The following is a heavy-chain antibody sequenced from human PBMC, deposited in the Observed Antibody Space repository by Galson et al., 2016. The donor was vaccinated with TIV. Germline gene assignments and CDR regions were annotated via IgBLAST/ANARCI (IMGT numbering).Heavy chain of an antibody. D-gene: IGHD3-16*01. Sequence: LSLTCTVSGGSITNYYWNWIRQAPGEGLEWIGDVYYSGTTDYNPSLSSRVTISIDTSKNQFSLKLSSLTAADTAVYYCAKAPGLTSPSWGLYDYHYYLDVWGQGTTVTVSS. V-gene: IGHV4-59*01. J-gene: IGHJ6*02. CDR1: GGSITNYY. CDR2: VYYSGTT. CDR3: AKAPGLTSPSWGLYDYHYYLDV.